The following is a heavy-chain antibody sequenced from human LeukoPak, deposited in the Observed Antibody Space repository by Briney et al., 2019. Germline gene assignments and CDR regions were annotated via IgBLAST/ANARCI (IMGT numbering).Heavy chain of an antibody. Sequence: ASVKVSCKTSGYTFTTYGISWVRQAPGQGLEWMGWISSLNGNTDCAQNLQGRVAMTTDTSTSTAYMELTSLRSDDTAVYYCARNGLSIAVAGTHYFDYWGQGTLVTVSS. J-gene: IGHJ4*02. CDR3: ARNGLSIAVAGTHYFDY. D-gene: IGHD6-19*01. CDR1: GYTFTTYG. V-gene: IGHV1-18*01. CDR2: ISSLNGNT.